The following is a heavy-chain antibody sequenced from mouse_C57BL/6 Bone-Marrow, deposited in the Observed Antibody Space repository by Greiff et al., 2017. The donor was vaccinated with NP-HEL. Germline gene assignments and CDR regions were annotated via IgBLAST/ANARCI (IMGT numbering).Heavy chain of an antibody. D-gene: IGHD4-1*01. V-gene: IGHV2-2*01. CDR1: GFSLTSYG. J-gene: IGHJ3*01. CDR3: AAGTGAY. CDR2: IWSGGST. Sequence: QVQLQQSGPGLVQPSQSLSITCTVSGFSLTSYGVHWVRQSPGKGLEWLGVIWSGGSTDYNAAFISRLSISKDNSKSQVFFKMNSLQADDTAIYYCAAGTGAYWGQGTLVTVSA.